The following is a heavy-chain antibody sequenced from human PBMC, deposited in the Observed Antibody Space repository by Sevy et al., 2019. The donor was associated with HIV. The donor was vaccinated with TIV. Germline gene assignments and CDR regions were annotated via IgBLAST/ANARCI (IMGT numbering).Heavy chain of an antibody. CDR3: ARSKVGVGDAFDI. D-gene: IGHD3-16*01. V-gene: IGHV3-74*01. CDR1: GFTFSSHW. Sequence: GGSLRLSCAASGFTFSSHWMQWVRQAPGKGLVWVSRLNYDGSYTNYADSVKGRFTISRDNAKSTLYLQMNSLRADDTALYYCARSKVGVGDAFDIWGQGTMVTVSS. J-gene: IGHJ3*02. CDR2: LNYDGSYT.